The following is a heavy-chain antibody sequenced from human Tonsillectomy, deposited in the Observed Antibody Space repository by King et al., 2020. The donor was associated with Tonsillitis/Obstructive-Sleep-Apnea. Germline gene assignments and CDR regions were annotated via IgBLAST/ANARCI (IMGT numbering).Heavy chain of an antibody. V-gene: IGHV4-39*01. CDR1: GGSISSSSYY. J-gene: IGHJ5*02. CDR3: ARQEASRSPGWFDP. Sequence: QLQESGPGLVKPSETLSLTCTVSGGSISSSSYYWGWTRQPPGKGLEWIGSIYYSGSTYYNPSLKSRVTISVDTSKHQFSMKLSSVTAADTAVYYCARQEASRSPGWFDPWGQGPLVTVSS. D-gene: IGHD1-26*01. CDR2: IYYSGST.